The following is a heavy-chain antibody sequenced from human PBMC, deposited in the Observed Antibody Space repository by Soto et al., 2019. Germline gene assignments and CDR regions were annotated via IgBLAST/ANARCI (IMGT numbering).Heavy chain of an antibody. CDR3: ASDRLHTSSSITFDY. J-gene: IGHJ4*02. CDR2: LRTYDGHT. CDR1: GYTFTTYA. V-gene: IGHV1-18*01. Sequence: QVQLVQSGAEVKKPGASVKLSCKASGYTFTTYAISWVRQAPGQGLEWMGWLRTYDGHTDYAQNLQGRVTMTTDTPTNTPYMALRSLRSADTAVYYCASDRLHTSSSITFDYWGQGALVTVSS. D-gene: IGHD6-6*01.